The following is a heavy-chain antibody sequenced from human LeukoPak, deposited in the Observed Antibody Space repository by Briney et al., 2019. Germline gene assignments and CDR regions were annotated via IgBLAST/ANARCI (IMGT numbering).Heavy chain of an antibody. J-gene: IGHJ3*02. CDR2: ITRSSTTI. Sequence: GGSLRLSCAASGFNFSIYSMNWVRQAPGKGLEWVSYITRSSTTIYYADSVKGRFTISRDNSKNTLYLQMNSLRVEDTAVYYCAKDRVAQDDDAFDIWGQETMVTVSS. V-gene: IGHV3-48*01. CDR3: AKDRVAQDDDAFDI. CDR1: GFNFSIYS. D-gene: IGHD2-15*01.